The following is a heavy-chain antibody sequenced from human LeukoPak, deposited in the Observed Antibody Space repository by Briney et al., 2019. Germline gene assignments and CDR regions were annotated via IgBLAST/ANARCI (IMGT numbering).Heavy chain of an antibody. CDR3: AKDLLSYSGFAPLYFAY. Sequence: PGGSLRLSCAVSGCTFSSYGMQWVRQAPGKGLEWVAFIWYDGSNKYYADSVKGRFTISRDKSKNTLYLQMNSLRAEDTAVYYCAKDLLSYSGFAPLYFAYWGQRTLVTVSS. V-gene: IGHV3-30*02. J-gene: IGHJ4*02. CDR1: GCTFSSYG. CDR2: IWYDGSNK. D-gene: IGHD5-12*01.